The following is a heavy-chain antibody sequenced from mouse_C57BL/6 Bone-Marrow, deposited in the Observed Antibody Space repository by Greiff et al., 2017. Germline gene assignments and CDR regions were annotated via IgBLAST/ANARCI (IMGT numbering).Heavy chain of an antibody. J-gene: IGHJ1*03. CDR3: TRTPSTVVATRYFDV. Sequence: EVMLVESGTVLARPGASVKMSCKTSGYTFTSYWMHWVKQRPGQGLEWIGAIYPGNSDTSYNQKFKGKAKLTAVTSASTAYMELSSLTNEDSAVYYCTRTPSTVVATRYFDVWGTGTTVTVSS. D-gene: IGHD1-1*01. V-gene: IGHV1-5*01. CDR2: IYPGNSDT. CDR1: GYTFTSYW.